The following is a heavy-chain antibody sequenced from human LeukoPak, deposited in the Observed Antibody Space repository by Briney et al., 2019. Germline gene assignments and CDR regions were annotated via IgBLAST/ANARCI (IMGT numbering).Heavy chain of an antibody. CDR2: ISAGADVI. D-gene: IGHD1-1*01. J-gene: IGHJ3*02. V-gene: IGHV3-23*01. Sequence: GGSLRLSCAASGFTFSSYPMGWVRRASGKRLEWVSGISAGADVIFYADPVKGRFTISRDNSKNTLYLQMNSLRAEDSAEYYCAKSLLTTATGTGRAFDIWGQGTMVTVSA. CDR1: GFTFSSYP. CDR3: AKSLLTTATGTGRAFDI.